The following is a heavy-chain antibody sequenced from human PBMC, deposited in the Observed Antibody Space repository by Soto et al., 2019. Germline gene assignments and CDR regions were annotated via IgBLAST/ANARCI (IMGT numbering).Heavy chain of an antibody. CDR1: GESFSGYY. V-gene: IGHV4-34*01. CDR3: ARGDPDSIGYSYFYYGLDV. J-gene: IGHJ6*02. D-gene: IGHD3-22*01. CDR2: INHSGST. Sequence: SETLSLTCAVYGESFSGYYWSWIRQPPGKGLEWIGEINHSGSTNYNPSLKSRVTISVDTSKNQFSLKLSSVTAADTAVYYCARGDPDSIGYSYFYYGLDVWGQGPMVTVSS.